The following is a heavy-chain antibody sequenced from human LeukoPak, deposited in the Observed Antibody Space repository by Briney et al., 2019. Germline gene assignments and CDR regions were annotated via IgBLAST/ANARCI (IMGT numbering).Heavy chain of an antibody. CDR1: GYSISSGYY. Sequence: SETLSLTCTVSGYSISSGYYWVWNRQPPGKGLEWIGSIYHSGTTYYNPSFKSRVTISVDTSKNQFSLKLSSVTAADTAVYHCARDQPYMDVWGKGTTVTVSS. CDR3: ARDQPYMDV. J-gene: IGHJ6*03. V-gene: IGHV4-38-2*02. CDR2: IYHSGTT.